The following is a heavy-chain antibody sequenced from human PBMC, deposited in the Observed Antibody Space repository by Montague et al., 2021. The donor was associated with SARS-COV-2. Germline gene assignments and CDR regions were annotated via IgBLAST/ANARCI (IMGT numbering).Heavy chain of an antibody. CDR1: GGSISTGNYY. D-gene: IGHD3-16*01. V-gene: IGHV4-61*09. CDR3: ALPLGGARFDP. J-gene: IGHJ5*02. Sequence: TLSLTCSVSGGSISTGNYYWSWIRQPAGKRLEWIGDIYTSGRTNYNPSVQSRVTILVDTSKNQISLKLISVTAANTAMYYCALPLGGARFDPWGQGTLVTVSS. CDR2: IYTSGRT.